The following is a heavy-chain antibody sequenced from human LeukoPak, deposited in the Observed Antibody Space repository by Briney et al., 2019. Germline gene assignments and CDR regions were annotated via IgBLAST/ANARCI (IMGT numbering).Heavy chain of an antibody. Sequence: ASVKVSCKASGGTFSSYAISWVRQATGQGLEWMGWMNPNSGNTGYAQKFQGRVTMTRNTSISTAYMELSSLRSEDTAVYNCARGADGSGHYYYYYYMDVWGKGTTVTISS. J-gene: IGHJ6*03. V-gene: IGHV1-8*02. CDR3: ARGADGSGHYYYYYYMDV. CDR1: GGTFSSYA. CDR2: MNPNSGNT. D-gene: IGHD3-22*01.